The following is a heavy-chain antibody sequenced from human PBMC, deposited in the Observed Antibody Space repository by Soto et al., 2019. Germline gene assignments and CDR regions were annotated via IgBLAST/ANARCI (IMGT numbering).Heavy chain of an antibody. CDR1: GGSISSYY. J-gene: IGHJ5*02. V-gene: IGHV4-59*08. CDR2: IYYSGST. Sequence: SETLSLTCTVSGGSISSYYWSWIRQPPGKGLEWIGYIYYSGSTNYNPSLKSRVTISVDTSKNQFSLKLSSVTAADTAVYYCARLRCSGGSCYGNWFDPWGQGTLVTVSS. D-gene: IGHD2-15*01. CDR3: ARLRCSGGSCYGNWFDP.